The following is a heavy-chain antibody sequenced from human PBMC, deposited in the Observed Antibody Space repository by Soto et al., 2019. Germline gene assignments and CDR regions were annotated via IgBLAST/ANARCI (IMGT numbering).Heavy chain of an antibody. D-gene: IGHD2-2*01. J-gene: IGHJ6*02. CDR2: IDHSGST. V-gene: IGHV4-4*02. Sequence: QVQLQESGPGLVKPSETLSLTCAVYGGSISSNKWWSWVREPPGKGLEWIGEIDHSGSTNYNPSLKSRVTISLDKSNNQFSLKLTSVTAADSAVYYCARDDHIVVVPTSLGAMDVWGQGTTVTVSS. CDR1: GGSISSNKW. CDR3: ARDDHIVVVPTSLGAMDV.